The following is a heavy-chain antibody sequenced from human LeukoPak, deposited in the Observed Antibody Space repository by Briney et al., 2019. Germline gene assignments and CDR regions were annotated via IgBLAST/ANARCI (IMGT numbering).Heavy chain of an antibody. D-gene: IGHD2-2*01. Sequence: PSETLSLTCTVSGGSISSYYWSWIRQPPGKGLEWIGYIYYSGSTNYNPSLKSRVTISVDTSKNQFSLKLSSVTAADTAVYYCATYCSSTSCYEAFGIWGQGTMVTVSS. V-gene: IGHV4-59*01. CDR2: IYYSGST. CDR3: ATYCSSTSCYEAFGI. J-gene: IGHJ3*02. CDR1: GGSISSYY.